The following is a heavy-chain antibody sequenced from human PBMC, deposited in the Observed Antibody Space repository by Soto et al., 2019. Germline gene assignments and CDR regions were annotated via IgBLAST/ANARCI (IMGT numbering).Heavy chain of an antibody. D-gene: IGHD3-16*02. V-gene: IGHV3-15*01. Sequence: GGSLRLSCAASGFSFNIYAMSWVRQAPGKGLEWVGRIKSKTDGGTADYAAPVKGRFTISRDDSKNTLYLQMNSLKTEDTAVYYCTTDGRITFGGVIVFFDYWGQGTLVTVSS. CDR3: TTDGRITFGGVIVFFDY. CDR1: GFSFNIYA. J-gene: IGHJ4*02. CDR2: IKSKTDGGTA.